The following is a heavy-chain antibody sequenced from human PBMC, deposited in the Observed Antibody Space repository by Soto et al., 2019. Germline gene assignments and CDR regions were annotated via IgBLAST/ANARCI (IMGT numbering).Heavy chain of an antibody. D-gene: IGHD3-16*01. CDR1: GVSITSHY. CDR2: IHYSGST. Sequence: SEILSLTCTVSGVSITSHYWTWIRQPPGKGLEWIGNIHYSGSTNYSPSLKGRVIISVDTSENQSSLKLSSVTTADTAVYYCTVGGAGHPFDYWGQGTLVTVSS. CDR3: TVGGAGHPFDY. V-gene: IGHV4-59*11. J-gene: IGHJ4*02.